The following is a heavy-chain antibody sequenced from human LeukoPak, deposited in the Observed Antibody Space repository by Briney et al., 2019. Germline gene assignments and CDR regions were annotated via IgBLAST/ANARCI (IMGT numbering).Heavy chain of an antibody. D-gene: IGHD3-10*01. J-gene: IGHJ5*02. CDR3: ARGRGYYYGSGSYYPYNWFDP. V-gene: IGHV4-34*01. CDR1: GESFSGYY. Sequence: SETLSLTCAVYGESFSGYYWSWIRQPPGKGLEWIGEINHSGSTNYNPSLKSRVTISVDTSKNQFSLKLSSVTAADTAVYYCARGRGYYYGSGSYYPYNWFDPWGQGTLVTVSS. CDR2: INHSGST.